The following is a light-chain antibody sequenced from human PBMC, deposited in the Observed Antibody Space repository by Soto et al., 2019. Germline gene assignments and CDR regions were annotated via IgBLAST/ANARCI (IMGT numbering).Light chain of an antibody. J-gene: IGLJ2*01. CDR1: TGAVTSGYY. Sequence: QAVVTQEPTLTVSPGGTVTLTCASSTGAVTSGYYPIWFQQKPGQAPRALIYSTSNTFSWTPARFSGSLLGGKAALTLSGVRPEGEAEYYCLFYYGGTRVFGGGTKLTVL. CDR3: LFYYGGTRV. CDR2: STS. V-gene: IGLV7-43*01.